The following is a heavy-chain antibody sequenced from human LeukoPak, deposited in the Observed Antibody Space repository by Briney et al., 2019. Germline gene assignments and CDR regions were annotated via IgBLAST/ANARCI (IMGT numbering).Heavy chain of an antibody. CDR1: GGSIGSSSYY. V-gene: IGHV4-39*01. J-gene: IGHJ5*02. D-gene: IGHD4-17*01. CDR2: IYYSGST. CDR3: ARVYGDYVLSWFDP. Sequence: SETLSLTCTVSGGSIGSSSYYWGWIRQPPGKGLEWIGSIYYSGSTYYNPSLKSRVTISVDTSKNQFSLKLSSVTAADTAVYYCARVYGDYVLSWFDPWGQGTLVTVSS.